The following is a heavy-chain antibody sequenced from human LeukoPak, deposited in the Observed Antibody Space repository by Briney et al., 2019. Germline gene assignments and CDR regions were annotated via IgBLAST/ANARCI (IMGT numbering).Heavy chain of an antibody. CDR2: IIPILGIA. CDR1: GGTFSSYT. V-gene: IGHV1-69*04. CDR3: ARDSFTYYYDSSGYVFADY. D-gene: IGHD3-22*01. J-gene: IGHJ4*02. Sequence: ASVKVSCKASGGTFSSYTISWVRQAPGQGLEWMGRIIPILGIANYAQKFQGRVTITADKSTSTAYMELSSLRSEDTAVYYCARDSFTYYYDSSGYVFADYWGQGTLVTVSS.